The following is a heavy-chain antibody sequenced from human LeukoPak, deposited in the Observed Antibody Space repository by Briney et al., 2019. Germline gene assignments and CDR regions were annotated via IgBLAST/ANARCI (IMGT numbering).Heavy chain of an antibody. CDR3: ARRFNYYDSSGYYEGFYFDY. J-gene: IGHJ4*02. D-gene: IGHD3-22*01. CDR2: ISAY. CDR1: GYTFTCYG. Sequence: GASVKVSCKASGYTFTCYGISWVRQAPGQGLEWMGWISAYAQKFQGRVTMTTDTSTSTAYMELRSLRSDDTAAYYCARRFNYYDSSGYYEGFYFDYWGQGTLVTVSS. V-gene: IGHV1-18*01.